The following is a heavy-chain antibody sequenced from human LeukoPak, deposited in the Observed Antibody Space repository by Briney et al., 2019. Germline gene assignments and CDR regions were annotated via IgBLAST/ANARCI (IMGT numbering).Heavy chain of an antibody. CDR1: GFTFSSYS. V-gene: IGHV3-21*01. CDR2: ISSSSSYI. J-gene: IGHJ2*01. Sequence: GGSLRLSCAASGFTFSSYSMNWVRQAPGKGLEWVSSISSSSSYIYYADSVKGRFTISRDNAKNSLYLQMNSLRAEDTAVYYCARLGGVGAARRYFDLWGRGTLVTVSS. CDR3: ARLGGVGAARRYFDL. D-gene: IGHD6-6*01.